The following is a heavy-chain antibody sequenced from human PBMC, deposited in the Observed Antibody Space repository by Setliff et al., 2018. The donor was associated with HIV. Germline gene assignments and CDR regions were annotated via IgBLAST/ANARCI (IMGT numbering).Heavy chain of an antibody. D-gene: IGHD2-15*01. J-gene: IGHJ4*02. Sequence: PGESLKISCKGSGYSFMNYWIGLVRQVPGKGLEWMGIIHPGQFDTTYKYSPSFQGQVTISADKSINTAYLQWGSLKGSDTAMYYCARGRGGYFGGGRYYNLPYFDSWGQGTLVTVSS. CDR3: ARGRGGYFGGGRYYNLPYFDS. V-gene: IGHV5-51*01. CDR1: GYSFMNYW. CDR2: IHPGQFDT.